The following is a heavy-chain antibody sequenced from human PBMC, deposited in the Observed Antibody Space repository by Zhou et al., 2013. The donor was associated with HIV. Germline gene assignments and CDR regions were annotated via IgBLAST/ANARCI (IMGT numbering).Heavy chain of an antibody. CDR2: VSDYNGIA. V-gene: IGHV1-18*01. Sequence: QLHLVQSGGEVQKPGASVKVSCKASGYTFGNSGITWVRQAPGQGLEWMGWVSDYNGIANYAQKFQGRVTVTTDIPSNTAYMDLTSLTADDTAVYYCARGHGFYQYMDVWGQGTTVTVSS. J-gene: IGHJ6*03. CDR1: GYTFGNSG. CDR3: ARGHGFYQYMDV. D-gene: IGHD3-10*01.